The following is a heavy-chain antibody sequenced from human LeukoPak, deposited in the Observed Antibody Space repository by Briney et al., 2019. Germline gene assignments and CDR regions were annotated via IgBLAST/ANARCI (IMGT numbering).Heavy chain of an antibody. J-gene: IGHJ4*02. D-gene: IGHD3-22*01. Sequence: SGTLSLTCIVSGDSIGGSLYYWGWIRQPPGKGLEWIGSIYHTGRTNYSPSLKTRVTISVDTTKNQFSLKLTSVTAADTAVYYCARDPGYYYDSRESYFDHWGQGTLVTVSS. V-gene: IGHV4-39*07. CDR2: IYHTGRT. CDR1: GDSIGGSLYY. CDR3: ARDPGYYYDSRESYFDH.